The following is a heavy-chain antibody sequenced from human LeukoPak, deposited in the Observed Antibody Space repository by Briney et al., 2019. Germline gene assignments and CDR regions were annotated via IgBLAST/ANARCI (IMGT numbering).Heavy chain of an antibody. J-gene: IGHJ4*02. Sequence: GSLRLSCAASGFTFSNYSMNWVRQAPGKGLEWVSSISSSSSYIYYADSVKGRFTISRDNAKNSLYLQMNSLRAEDTAVYYCAREGGAYYDSSGYYFFDYWGQGTLVTVSS. V-gene: IGHV3-21*01. D-gene: IGHD3-22*01. CDR1: GFTFSNYS. CDR2: ISSSSSYI. CDR3: AREGGAYYDSSGYYFFDY.